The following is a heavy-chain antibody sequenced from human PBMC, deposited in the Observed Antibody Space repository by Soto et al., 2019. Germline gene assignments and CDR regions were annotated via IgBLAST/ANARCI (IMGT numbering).Heavy chain of an antibody. D-gene: IGHD2-15*01. CDR3: ARDKGYCSDTSCPDFDY. V-gene: IGHV1-69*08. CDR2: VIPNLGVT. Sequence: QVQLVQSGAEVKKPGSSVKVSCKASGGTLSSYTFSWVRQAPGQGLEWMGRVIPNLGVTNYAKKFQGRFTMVVETSTSTAYMELISLRYEATALYYCARDKGYCSDTSCPDFDYWGQGTLVTVSS. CDR1: GGTLSSYT. J-gene: IGHJ4*02.